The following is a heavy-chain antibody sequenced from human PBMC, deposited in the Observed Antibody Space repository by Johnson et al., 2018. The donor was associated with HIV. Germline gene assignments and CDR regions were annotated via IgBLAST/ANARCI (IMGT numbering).Heavy chain of an antibody. CDR3: ARERITMIVNDAFDI. J-gene: IGHJ3*02. CDR2: ISYDGSNK. D-gene: IGHD3-22*01. V-gene: IGHV3-30*04. CDR1: GFTFSSYA. Sequence: QVQLVESGGGVVQPGRSLRLSCAASGFTFSSYAMHWVRQAPGKGLEWVAVISYDGSNKYYADSVRGRFTISRDNSKNTLYLQMNSLRTEDTAVYFCARERITMIVNDAFDIWGQGTMVTVSS.